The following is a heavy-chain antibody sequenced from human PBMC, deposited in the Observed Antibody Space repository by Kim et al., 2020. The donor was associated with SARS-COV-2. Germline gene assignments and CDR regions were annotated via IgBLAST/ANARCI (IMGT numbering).Heavy chain of an antibody. V-gene: IGHV1-69*13. Sequence: SVKVSCKASGCTFSSYAISWVRQAPGQGLEWMGGIIPIFGTANYAQKFQGRVTITADESTSTAYMELSSLRSEDTAVYYCAGAGGYCSGGSCNQYYFDYWGQGTLVTVSS. J-gene: IGHJ4*02. CDR2: IIPIFGTA. CDR1: GCTFSSYA. CDR3: AGAGGYCSGGSCNQYYFDY. D-gene: IGHD2-15*01.